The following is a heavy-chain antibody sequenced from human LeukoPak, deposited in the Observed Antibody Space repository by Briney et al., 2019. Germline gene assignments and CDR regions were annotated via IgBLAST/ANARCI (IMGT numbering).Heavy chain of an antibody. CDR3: ARDYYDSSGYYSSFGY. Sequence: SVKVSCKASGGTFSSYAISWVRQAPGQGLEWMGGIIPIFGTANYAQKFQGRVTITADESTSTAYMELSSLRSEDTAVYYCARDYYDSSGYYSSFGYWGQGTLVTVSS. CDR1: GGTFSSYA. J-gene: IGHJ4*02. D-gene: IGHD3-22*01. CDR2: IIPIFGTA. V-gene: IGHV1-69*13.